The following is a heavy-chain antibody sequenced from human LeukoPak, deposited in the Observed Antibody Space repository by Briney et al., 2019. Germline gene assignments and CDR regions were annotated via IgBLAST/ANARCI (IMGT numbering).Heavy chain of an antibody. Sequence: GGSLRLSCAASGFTFSSYAMSWVRQVPGKGLEWVANVGRDGSEKNYVDSVKGRFTISRDNAKKSLYLEMNSLRVEDTALYYCAKVGAWELQRVFENWGQGTLVTVSS. CDR3: AKVGAWELQRVFEN. D-gene: IGHD1-26*01. CDR1: GFTFSSYA. CDR2: VGRDGSEK. V-gene: IGHV3-7*01. J-gene: IGHJ4*02.